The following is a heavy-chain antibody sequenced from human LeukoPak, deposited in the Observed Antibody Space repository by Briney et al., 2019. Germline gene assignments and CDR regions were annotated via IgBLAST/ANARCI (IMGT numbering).Heavy chain of an antibody. J-gene: IGHJ4*02. Sequence: SETLSLTCTVSGGSISSYYWSWIRQPPGKGLEWIGYIYYSGSTNYNPSLKSRVTISVDRSKNQFSLRLSSVTAADTAVYYCAREYSSSWLLFDYWGQGILVTVSS. V-gene: IGHV4-59*01. D-gene: IGHD6-13*01. CDR1: GGSISSYY. CDR3: AREYSSSWLLFDY. CDR2: IYYSGST.